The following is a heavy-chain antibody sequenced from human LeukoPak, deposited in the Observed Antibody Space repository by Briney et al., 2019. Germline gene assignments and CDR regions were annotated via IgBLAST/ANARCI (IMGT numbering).Heavy chain of an antibody. V-gene: IGHV1-46*01. J-gene: IGHJ4*02. D-gene: IGHD6-13*01. CDR1: GYTFTSYY. CDR3: ASSSSWYSHFDY. CDR2: INPSGGST. Sequence: ASVKVSCKASGYTFTSYYMHWVRQAPGPGLEWMGIINPSGGSTSYAQKFQGRVTMTRDTSTSTVYMELSSLRSEDTAVYYCASSSSWYSHFDYWGQGTLVTVSS.